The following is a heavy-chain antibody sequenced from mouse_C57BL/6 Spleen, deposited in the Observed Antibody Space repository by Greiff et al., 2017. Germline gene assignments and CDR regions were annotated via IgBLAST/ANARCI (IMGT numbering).Heavy chain of an antibody. Sequence: QVQLQQSGAELVKPGASVKISCKASGYAFSSYWMNWVKQRPGKGLEWIGQIYPGDGDTNYNGKFKGKATLTADKSSSTAYMQLSSLTSEDSAVYYCARGTAYYSNYLFAYWGQGTLVTVSA. CDR1: GYAFSSYW. D-gene: IGHD2-5*01. V-gene: IGHV1-80*01. CDR2: IYPGDGDT. J-gene: IGHJ3*01. CDR3: ARGTAYYSNYLFAY.